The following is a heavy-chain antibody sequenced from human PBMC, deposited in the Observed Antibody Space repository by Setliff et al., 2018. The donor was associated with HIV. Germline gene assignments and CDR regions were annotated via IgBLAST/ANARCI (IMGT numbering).Heavy chain of an antibody. D-gene: IGHD1-26*01. Sequence: SETLSLTCAVSGVSVNNDDDYWGWVRQPPGKGLEWIAIIHQSGTAHKRPSLKSRVTISIDTSENLFSLKLSGVTAADTAIYYCARQVGEGKWYLDSWGHGTLVTVSS. V-gene: IGHV4-39*01. CDR2: IHQSGTA. CDR3: ARQVGEGKWYLDS. CDR1: GVSVNNDDDY. J-gene: IGHJ4*01.